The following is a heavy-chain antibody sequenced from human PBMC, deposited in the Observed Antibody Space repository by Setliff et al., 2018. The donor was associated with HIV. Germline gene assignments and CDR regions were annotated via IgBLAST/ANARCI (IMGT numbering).Heavy chain of an antibody. D-gene: IGHD6-19*01. J-gene: IGHJ1*01. CDR2: MCLNDKGVIT. Sequence: KTSETLSLTCIVSGGSIDNYYWNWVRQSPGKGPEWIGNMCLNDKGVITNQNPSLKSRVVMYIDRTKNEFSLNLFSATTADTATYYCARDRGTGWYGYFQHWGQGSQVTVLL. CDR1: GGSIDNYY. CDR3: ARDRGTGWYGYFQH. V-gene: IGHV4-59*01.